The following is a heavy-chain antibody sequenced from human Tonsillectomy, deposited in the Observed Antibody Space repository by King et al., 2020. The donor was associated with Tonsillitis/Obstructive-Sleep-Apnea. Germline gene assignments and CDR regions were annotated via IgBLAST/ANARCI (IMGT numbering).Heavy chain of an antibody. Sequence: HVQLQQWGAGLLKPSETLSLTCAVYGGSFSGNFWSWIRQPPGKGLEWIGEINHSGSTNYNPSLKSRVTISVDTSKNQFSLKLSSVTAADTAVYYCASWGAYCSSTHCYYVWGKGTTVTVSS. CDR2: INHSGST. CDR3: ASWGAYCSSTHCYYV. CDR1: GGSFSGNF. D-gene: IGHD2-2*01. J-gene: IGHJ6*04. V-gene: IGHV4-34*01.